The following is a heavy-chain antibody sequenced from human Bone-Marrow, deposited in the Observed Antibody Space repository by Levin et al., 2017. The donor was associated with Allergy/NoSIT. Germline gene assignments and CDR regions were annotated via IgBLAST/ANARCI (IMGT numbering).Heavy chain of an antibody. CDR3: ARGPSGSWSPPGGH. CDR1: GGSFTDYY. V-gene: IGHV4-34*01. Sequence: SETLYLTCAVYGGSFTDYYWIWIRQPPGKGLEWIGEINHSGSTNSNPSLKSRITMSVDTSKNQFSLNLKSVTAADTAVYYCARGPSGSWSPPGGHWGQGTLVTVSS. J-gene: IGHJ4*02. CDR2: INHSGST. D-gene: IGHD5-12*01.